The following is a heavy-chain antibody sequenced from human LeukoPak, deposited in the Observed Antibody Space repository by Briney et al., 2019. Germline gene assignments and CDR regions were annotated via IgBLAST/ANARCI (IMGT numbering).Heavy chain of an antibody. CDR2: IYHSGSI. J-gene: IGHJ4*02. V-gene: IGHV4-38-2*02. CDR1: GYSISSGYY. Sequence: SETLSLTCTVSGYSISSGYYWGWIRQPPGKGLEWIGSIYHSGSIYYNPSLKSRVTISVDTSKNQFSLKLSSVTAADTAVYYCARLSSRSAFDYWGQGTLVTVSS. CDR3: ARLSSRSAFDY. D-gene: IGHD3-10*01.